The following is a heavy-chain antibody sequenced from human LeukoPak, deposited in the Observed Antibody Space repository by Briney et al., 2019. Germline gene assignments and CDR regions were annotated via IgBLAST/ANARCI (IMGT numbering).Heavy chain of an antibody. Sequence: SEALSLTCAVSGGSFSGYYWSWIRQPPGKGLEWIGEINHSGSTNYNPSLKSRVTISVDTSKNQFSLKLSSVTAADTAVYYCANEEVYGDYVVNWGKGTLVTVSS. J-gene: IGHJ4*02. CDR2: INHSGST. V-gene: IGHV4-34*01. CDR1: GGSFSGYY. CDR3: ANEEVYGDYVVN. D-gene: IGHD4-17*01.